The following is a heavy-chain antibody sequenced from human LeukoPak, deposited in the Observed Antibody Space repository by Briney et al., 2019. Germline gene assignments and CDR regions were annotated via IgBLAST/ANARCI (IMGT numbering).Heavy chain of an antibody. D-gene: IGHD3-22*01. CDR2: IYSGGST. CDR1: GFTVSSNY. J-gene: IGHJ4*02. V-gene: IGHV3-53*01. Sequence: GGSLRLSCAASGFTVSSNYMSWVRQAPGKGLEWVSVIYSGGSTYYADSVKGRFTISRDNSKNTLYLQMNSLRAEDTAVYYCARAEGLPSGYLGYWGQGTLVTVSS. CDR3: ARAEGLPSGYLGY.